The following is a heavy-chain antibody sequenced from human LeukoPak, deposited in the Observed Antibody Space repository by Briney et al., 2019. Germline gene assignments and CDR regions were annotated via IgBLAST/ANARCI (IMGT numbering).Heavy chain of an antibody. CDR1: GYTLSELS. J-gene: IGHJ4*02. CDR3: ATDPYSGGRLGEFDF. D-gene: IGHD1-26*01. V-gene: IGHV1-24*01. Sequence: ASVKVSCKVSGYTLSELSIHWVRQAPGKGLEWMGGYDPEDGETFSAQKFQGRVTMTEDTSTDTAHMEPSSLRSEDTAVYYCATDPYSGGRLGEFDFWGQGTLVTVSP. CDR2: YDPEDGET.